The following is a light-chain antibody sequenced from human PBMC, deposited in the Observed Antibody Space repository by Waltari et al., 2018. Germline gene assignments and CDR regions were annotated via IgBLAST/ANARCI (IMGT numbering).Light chain of an antibody. V-gene: IGLV2-8*01. J-gene: IGLJ1*01. Sequence: QSALTQPPSASGSPGQSVPIPCTGTSIDAGHHNLVPWYQQHPGRAPKLMIYAVTRRPSGVPDRFSGSKSGITATLTVSGLQAEDEADYYCCTHVGNANYVFGTGTRVTVL. CDR2: AVT. CDR1: SIDAGHHNL. CDR3: CTHVGNANYV.